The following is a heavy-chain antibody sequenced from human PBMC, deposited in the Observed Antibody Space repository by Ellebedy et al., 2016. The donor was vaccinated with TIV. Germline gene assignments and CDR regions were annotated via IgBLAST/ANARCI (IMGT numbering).Heavy chain of an antibody. Sequence: AASVKVSCKTSGYTFTSYGVSWVRQAPGQGLEWMGWISGLNGKTKYARTVQGRVTLTTDTAARTVYMELTSLRSDDTAVYYCARDNTVGGTNWCDPWGQGTLVIVSS. V-gene: IGHV1-18*01. J-gene: IGHJ5*02. CDR3: ARDNTVGGTNWCDP. CDR1: GYTFTSYG. CDR2: ISGLNGKT. D-gene: IGHD6-19*01.